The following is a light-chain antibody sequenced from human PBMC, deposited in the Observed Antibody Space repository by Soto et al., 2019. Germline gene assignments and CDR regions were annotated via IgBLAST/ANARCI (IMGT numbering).Light chain of an antibody. V-gene: IGLV2-14*01. J-gene: IGLJ1*01. CDR3: TSYEGGGKYV. CDR2: EGS. CDR1: SSDVGAYNL. Sequence: QSVLTQPASVSGSPGQSVTISCTGTSSDVGAYNLVSWYQQYPGKAPKLMIYEGSNRPPGDSNRFSGSKSGNTASLTISGLQAEDEADYYCCTSYEGGGKYVFGTGTKVTVL.